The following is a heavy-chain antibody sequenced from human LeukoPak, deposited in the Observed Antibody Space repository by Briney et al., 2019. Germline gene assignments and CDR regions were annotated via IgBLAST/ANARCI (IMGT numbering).Heavy chain of an antibody. CDR2: ISSKSDGGTT. V-gene: IGHV3-15*01. CDR1: ELAFKNVW. Sequence: GGSLRLSCGASELAFKNVWMSWVRQAPGKGLEWVGRISSKSDGGTTDYAAPVKGRFTISRDDSANTLSLQMSGLKAEDTALYFCITEPHDYGDFTFGYWGQGTLVTVSS. J-gene: IGHJ4*02. CDR3: ITEPHDYGDFTFGY. D-gene: IGHD4-17*01.